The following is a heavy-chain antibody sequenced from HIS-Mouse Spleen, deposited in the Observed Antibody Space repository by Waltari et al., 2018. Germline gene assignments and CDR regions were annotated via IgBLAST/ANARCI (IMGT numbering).Heavy chain of an antibody. J-gene: IGHJ2*01. V-gene: IGHV4-39*07. Sequence: QLQLQESGPGLVKPSATLSLTCTVSGGSISRTLYYWGWTRQPSGKGLEGIGSIYYNGSTYYNPSLKSRVTISVDTSKNQFSLKLSSVTAADTAVYYCAREIPYSSSWYDWYFDLWGRGTLVTVSS. D-gene: IGHD6-13*01. CDR1: GGSISRTLYY. CDR3: AREIPYSSSWYDWYFDL. CDR2: IYYNGST.